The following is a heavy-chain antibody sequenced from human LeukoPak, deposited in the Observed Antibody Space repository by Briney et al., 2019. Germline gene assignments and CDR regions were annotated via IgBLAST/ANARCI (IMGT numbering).Heavy chain of an antibody. CDR3: ARGRVSNHYDFWSGYYPLFDY. CDR2: IYYSGST. Sequence: SETLSLTCTVSGGSISSYYWSWIRQPPGKGLEWIGYIYYSGSTNYNPSLKSRVTISVDTSKNQFSLKLSSVTAADTAVYYCARGRVSNHYDFWSGYYPLFDYWGQGTLVTVSS. D-gene: IGHD3-3*01. V-gene: IGHV4-59*01. J-gene: IGHJ4*02. CDR1: GGSISSYY.